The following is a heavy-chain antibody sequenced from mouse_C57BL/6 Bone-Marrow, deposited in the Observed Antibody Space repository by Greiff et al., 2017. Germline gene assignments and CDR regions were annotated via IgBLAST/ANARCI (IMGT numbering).Heavy chain of an antibody. V-gene: IGHV1-81*01. Sequence: VQLMESGAELARPGASVKLSCKASGYTFTSYGISWVKQRTGQGLEWIGEIYPRSGNTYYNEKFNGKATLTADKSSSTAYMELRSLTSEDSAVYFCARALITTVVAGDYWGQGTTLTVAS. CDR2: IYPRSGNT. CDR1: GYTFTSYG. J-gene: IGHJ2*01. D-gene: IGHD1-1*01. CDR3: ARALITTVVAGDY.